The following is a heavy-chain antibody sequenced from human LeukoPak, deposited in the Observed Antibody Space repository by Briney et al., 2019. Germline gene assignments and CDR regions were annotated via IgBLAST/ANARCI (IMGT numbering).Heavy chain of an antibody. J-gene: IGHJ5*02. CDR3: ARDQVDYDFWSFGRFDP. D-gene: IGHD3-3*01. V-gene: IGHV3-33*01. Sequence: RSGGSLRLSCAASGFTFSSYGMHWVRQAPGKGLEWVAVIWYDGSNKYYADSVKGRFTISRDNSKNTLYLQMNSLRAEDTAVYYCARDQVDYDFWSFGRFDPWGQGTLVTVSS. CDR2: IWYDGSNK. CDR1: GFTFSSYG.